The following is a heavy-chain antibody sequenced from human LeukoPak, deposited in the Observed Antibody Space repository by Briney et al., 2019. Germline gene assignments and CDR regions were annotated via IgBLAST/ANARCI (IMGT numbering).Heavy chain of an antibody. CDR2: INPNSGGT. Sequence: ASVKVSCKASGYTFTGYYMHWVRQAPGQGLEWMGWINPNSGGTNYAQKFQGRVTMTRDTSISTAYMELSRLRSDDMAVYYCARDRTEEQQQVLGIVAYYYYYGMDVWGQGTTVTVSS. J-gene: IGHJ6*02. CDR3: ARDRTEEQQQVLGIVAYYYYYGMDV. CDR1: GYTFTGYY. D-gene: IGHD6-13*01. V-gene: IGHV1-2*02.